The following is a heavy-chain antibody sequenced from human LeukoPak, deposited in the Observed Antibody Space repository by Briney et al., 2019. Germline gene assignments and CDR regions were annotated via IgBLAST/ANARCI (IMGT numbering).Heavy chain of an antibody. CDR2: IIPILGIA. V-gene: IGHV1-69*04. CDR3: ARELGSGYYYYYYGMDV. D-gene: IGHD3-22*01. Sequence: VASVKVSCKASGGTFSSYAISWVRQAPGQGLEWMGRIIPILGIANYAQKFQGRVTITADKSASTAYMELSSLRSEDTAVYYCARELGSGYYYYYYGMDVWGQGTTVTVSS. J-gene: IGHJ6*02. CDR1: GGTFSSYA.